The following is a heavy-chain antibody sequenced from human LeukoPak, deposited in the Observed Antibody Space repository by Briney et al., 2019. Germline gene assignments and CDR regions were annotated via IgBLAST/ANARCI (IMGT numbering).Heavy chain of an antibody. Sequence: SETLSLTCAVYGGSFGDYYWSWIRQPPGKGLEWIGEINHSGSTNYNPSLKSRVTISVDTSKNQFSLKLSSVTAADTAVYYCARAGDYDFWRGYNYYYYYMDVWGKGTTVTVSS. CDR3: ARAGDYDFWRGYNYYYYYMDV. V-gene: IGHV4-34*01. D-gene: IGHD3-3*01. CDR2: INHSGST. J-gene: IGHJ6*03. CDR1: GGSFGDYY.